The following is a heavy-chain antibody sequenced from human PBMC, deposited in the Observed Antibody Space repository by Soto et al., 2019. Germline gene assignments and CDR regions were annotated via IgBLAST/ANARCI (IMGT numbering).Heavy chain of an antibody. D-gene: IGHD4-17*01. CDR1: GFTFSTYG. Sequence: QVQLVESGGGVVQPGRSLRLSCAASGFTFSTYGMHWVRQAPGKGLEWVALISYDGSDKYYADSVKGRFTISRDNSKNTLYLQMNSLRVEDTAVYYCAKDPRGDYVVDYWGQGTLVTVSS. CDR2: ISYDGSDK. V-gene: IGHV3-30*18. CDR3: AKDPRGDYVVDY. J-gene: IGHJ4*02.